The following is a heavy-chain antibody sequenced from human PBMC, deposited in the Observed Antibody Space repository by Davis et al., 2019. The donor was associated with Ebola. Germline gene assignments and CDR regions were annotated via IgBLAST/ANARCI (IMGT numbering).Heavy chain of an antibody. J-gene: IGHJ6*02. CDR2: INPNSGGT. CDR3: ACLRIAARFPRPYYYYGMDV. Sequence: ASVKVSCKASGYTFTSYYMHWVRQAPGQGLEWMGWINPNSGGTNYAQKFQGRVTMTRDTSISTAYMELSRLRSDDTAVYYCACLRIAARFPRPYYYYGMDVWGQGTTVTVSS. V-gene: IGHV1-2*02. CDR1: GYTFTSYY. D-gene: IGHD6-6*01.